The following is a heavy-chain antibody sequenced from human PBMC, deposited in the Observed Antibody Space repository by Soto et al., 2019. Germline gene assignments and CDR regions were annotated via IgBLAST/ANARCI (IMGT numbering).Heavy chain of an antibody. CDR3: AREYYDFWSGYLYYYYYMDV. J-gene: IGHJ6*03. V-gene: IGHV1-18*01. D-gene: IGHD3-3*01. Sequence: QVQLVQSGAEVKKPGASVKVSCKASGYTFTSYGISWVRQAPGQGLEWMGWISAYNGNTNYAQKLQGRVTMTTDTSTSTAYMELRRLRSDDTAVYYCAREYYDFWSGYLYYYYYMDVWGKGTTVTVSS. CDR1: GYTFTSYG. CDR2: ISAYNGNT.